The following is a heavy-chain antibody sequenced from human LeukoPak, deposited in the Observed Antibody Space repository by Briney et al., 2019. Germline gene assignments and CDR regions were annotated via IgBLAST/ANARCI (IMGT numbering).Heavy chain of an antibody. CDR1: GGTFSSYA. V-gene: IGHV1-69*05. CDR3: AGGTRDGYLYYFDY. J-gene: IGHJ4*02. Sequence: GASVKVSCKASGGTFSSYAISWVRQAPGQGLEWMGGIIPIFGTANYAQKFQGRVTITTDESTSTAYMELSSLRSEDTAVYYCAGGTRDGYLYYFDYWGQGTLVTVSS. CDR2: IIPIFGTA. D-gene: IGHD5-24*01.